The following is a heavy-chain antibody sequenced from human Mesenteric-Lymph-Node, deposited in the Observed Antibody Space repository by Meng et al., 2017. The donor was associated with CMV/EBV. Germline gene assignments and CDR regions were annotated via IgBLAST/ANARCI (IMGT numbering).Heavy chain of an antibody. V-gene: IGHV1-8*01. CDR3: STREASGNWNFDY. Sequence: CKASGYTFTSYDVNWVRQATGQGLEWRGWMNPNSGNTGYAQRYQGRVTMTRSTSISTAYMELSSLTSEDTAVYYCSTREASGNWNFDYWGQGTLVTVSS. J-gene: IGHJ4*02. D-gene: IGHD3-10*01. CDR2: MNPNSGNT. CDR1: GYTFTSYD.